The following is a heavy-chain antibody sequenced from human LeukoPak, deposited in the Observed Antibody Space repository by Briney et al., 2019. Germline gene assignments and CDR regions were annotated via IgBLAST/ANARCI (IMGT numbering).Heavy chain of an antibody. Sequence: PGGSLRLSCAASGFTFGSCGMHWVRQAPGKGLEWVAVISYDGSNKYYADSVKGRFTISRDNSKNTLYLQMNSLRAEDTAVYYCAKSLQYYYDSSGYYDYWGQGTLVTVSS. CDR1: GFTFGSCG. D-gene: IGHD3-22*01. CDR2: ISYDGSNK. V-gene: IGHV3-30*18. CDR3: AKSLQYYYDSSGYYDY. J-gene: IGHJ4*02.